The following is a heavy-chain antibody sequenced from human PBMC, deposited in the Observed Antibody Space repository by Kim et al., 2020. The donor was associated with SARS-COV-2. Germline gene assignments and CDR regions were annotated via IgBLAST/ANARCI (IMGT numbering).Heavy chain of an antibody. V-gene: IGHV4-31*03. CDR3: ARGGGSGFTFDY. J-gene: IGHJ4*02. D-gene: IGHD3-22*01. Sequence: SETLSLTCTVSGGSISSGGYYWSWIRQHPGKGLECIGYIYYSGSTYYNPSLNSRVTISVDTSKNQFSLKLSSVTAADTAVYYCARGGGSGFTFDYWGQGTLVTVSS. CDR2: IYYSGST. CDR1: GGSISSGGYY.